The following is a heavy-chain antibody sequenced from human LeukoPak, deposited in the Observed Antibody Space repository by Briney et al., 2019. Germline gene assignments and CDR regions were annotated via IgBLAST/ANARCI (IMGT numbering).Heavy chain of an antibody. CDR3: ARDLKGGYYPTDAFDI. CDR2: ISAYNGNT. V-gene: IGHV1-18*01. CDR1: GYTFTSYG. D-gene: IGHD3-22*01. Sequence: ASVKVSCKASGYTFTSYGSSWVRQAPGQGREWMGWISAYNGNTNYAQQLEGRVTMTTDTSKSTAYMELRSLRSDDTVVYYCARDLKGGYYPTDAFDIWGQGTMVTVSS. J-gene: IGHJ3*02.